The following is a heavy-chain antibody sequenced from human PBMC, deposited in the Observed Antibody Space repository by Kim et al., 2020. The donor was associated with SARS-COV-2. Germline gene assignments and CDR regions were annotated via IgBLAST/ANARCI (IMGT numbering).Heavy chain of an antibody. CDR1: GFTFSSYG. CDR2: ISYDGSNK. Sequence: GGSLRLSCAASGFTFSSYGMHWVRQAPGKGLEWVAVISYDGSNKYYADSVKGRFTISRDNSKNTLYLQMNSLRAEDTAVYYCARDHFSYYYDSSGYYYEVGYWGQGTLVTVSS. V-gene: IGHV3-33*05. D-gene: IGHD3-22*01. J-gene: IGHJ4*02. CDR3: ARDHFSYYYDSSGYYYEVGY.